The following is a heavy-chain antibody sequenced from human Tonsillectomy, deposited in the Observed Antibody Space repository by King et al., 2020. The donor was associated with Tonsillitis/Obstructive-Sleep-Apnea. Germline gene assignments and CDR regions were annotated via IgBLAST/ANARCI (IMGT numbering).Heavy chain of an antibody. CDR3: ARAYHPLNAHFDY. V-gene: IGHV1-46*01. Sequence: QLVQSGAEVKRPGASVKVSCRASGYTFSSYYIHWVRQAPGQGLEWMGIIDSSGGSTSNAQKFQGRVTMTRDTSTSTAYMELSSLRSEDTAVYYCARAYHPLNAHFDYWGQGTLVTVSS. CDR1: GYTFSSYY. CDR2: IDSSGGST. J-gene: IGHJ4*02. D-gene: IGHD1-14*01.